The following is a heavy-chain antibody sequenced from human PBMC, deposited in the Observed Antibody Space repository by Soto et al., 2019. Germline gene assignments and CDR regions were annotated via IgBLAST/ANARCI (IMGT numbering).Heavy chain of an antibody. J-gene: IGHJ6*02. CDR2: INPNSGGT. Sequence: ASVKVSCKASGYTFTGYYMHWVRQAPGQGLEWMGWINPNSGGTNYAQKFQGRVTMTRDTSISTAYMELSRLRSADTAVYYCPRARVPAAILRFLEWLSPDPHYYYYGMDVWGQGTTVTVSS. D-gene: IGHD3-3*01. CDR1: GYTFTGYY. CDR3: PRARVPAAILRFLEWLSPDPHYYYYGMDV. V-gene: IGHV1-2*02.